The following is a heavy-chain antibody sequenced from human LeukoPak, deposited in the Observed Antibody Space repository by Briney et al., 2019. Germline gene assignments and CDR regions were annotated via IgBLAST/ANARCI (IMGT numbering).Heavy chain of an antibody. D-gene: IGHD4-11*01. CDR3: ARAPFNYYRAFDP. CDR2: IYYSGST. V-gene: IGHV4-39*01. Sequence: PSETLSLTCTVSGGSISNSGYYWGCIHQPPGKGLEWIGSIYYSGSTYYNPSLKSRVTISVDTSKNQISLKMTSVTAADTAVYYCARAPFNYYRAFDPWGQGTLVTVSS. CDR1: GGSISNSGYY. J-gene: IGHJ5*02.